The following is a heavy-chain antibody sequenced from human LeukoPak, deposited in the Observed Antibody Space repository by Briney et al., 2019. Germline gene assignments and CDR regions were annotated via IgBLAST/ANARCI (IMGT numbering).Heavy chain of an antibody. D-gene: IGHD6-13*01. CDR2: IDNTGST. Sequence: PSETLSLTCTVSGGSISSSSYNWGWIRQPPGKGLEWIGIIDNTGSTYYNPSLKSRVAISVDTSKDQLSLKLSSVTAADTAVYYCARPPGIAAAWFDPWGQGTLVTVSS. CDR1: GGSISSSSYN. V-gene: IGHV4-39*01. CDR3: ARPPGIAAAWFDP. J-gene: IGHJ5*02.